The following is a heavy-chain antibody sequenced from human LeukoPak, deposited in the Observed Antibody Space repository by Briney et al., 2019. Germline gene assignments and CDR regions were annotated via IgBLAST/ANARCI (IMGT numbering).Heavy chain of an antibody. D-gene: IGHD6-19*01. CDR3: ARDRKGEYSSGWYNFDY. V-gene: IGHV3-30*04. J-gene: IGHJ4*02. Sequence: PGRSLRLSCAASGFTFSSYAMHWVRQAPGKGLEWVAVISYDGSNKYYADSVKGRFTISRDNSKNTLHLQMNSLRAEDTAVYYCARDRKGEYSSGWYNFDYWGQGTLVTVSS. CDR1: GFTFSSYA. CDR2: ISYDGSNK.